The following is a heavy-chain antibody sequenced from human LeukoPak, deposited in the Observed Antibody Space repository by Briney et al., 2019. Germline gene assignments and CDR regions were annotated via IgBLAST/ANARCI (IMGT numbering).Heavy chain of an antibody. CDR3: ANRYCSTTSCQETYFDS. Sequence: GGSLRLSCAASGFSFSSSGMHWVRQAPGKGLEWEAFIRYDGSNKFYADSVKGRFTISRDNSKNTLYLQMNNLRAEDTAVYYCANRYCSTTSCQETYFDSWGQGTLVTVSS. V-gene: IGHV3-30*02. CDR2: IRYDGSNK. J-gene: IGHJ4*02. D-gene: IGHD2-2*01. CDR1: GFSFSSSG.